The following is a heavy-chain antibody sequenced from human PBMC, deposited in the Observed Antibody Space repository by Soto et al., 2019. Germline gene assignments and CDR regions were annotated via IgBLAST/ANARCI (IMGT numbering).Heavy chain of an antibody. V-gene: IGHV3-30*18. CDR3: ANGDSLAAAAGNGY. CDR2: ISYDGSNK. Sequence: QVQLVESGGGVVQPGRSLRLSCAASGFTFSSYGMHWVRQAPGKGLEWVAVISYDGSNKYYADSVKGRFTISRDNSKNPLYLQMNSLRAEDTAVYYCANGDSLAAAAGNGYWGQGTLVTVSS. J-gene: IGHJ4*02. CDR1: GFTFSSYG. D-gene: IGHD6-13*01.